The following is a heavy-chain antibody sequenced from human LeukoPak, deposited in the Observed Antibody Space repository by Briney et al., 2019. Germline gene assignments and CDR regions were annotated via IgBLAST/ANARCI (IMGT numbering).Heavy chain of an antibody. CDR2: IYSGGST. V-gene: IGHV3-53*01. CDR3: ARARMGRLRGFDY. CDR1: GFTVSSNY. Sequence: GGSLRLSCAASGFTVSSNYMSWVRQAPGKGLEWVSVIYSGGSTYYADSVKGRFTISRDNSKNTLYLQMNSLRAEDTAVYYCARARMGRLRGFDYWGQGTLVTVSS. J-gene: IGHJ4*02. D-gene: IGHD5-12*01.